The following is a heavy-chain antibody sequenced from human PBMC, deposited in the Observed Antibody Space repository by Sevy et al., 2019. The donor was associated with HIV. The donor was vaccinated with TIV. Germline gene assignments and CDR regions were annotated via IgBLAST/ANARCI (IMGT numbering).Heavy chain of an antibody. Sequence: SETLSLTCTVSGDSISNGDYYWGWIRQPPGKGPEWIVSIYYSGSTYYNPSLMSRVTISVDTSRNQFSLKLSSVTAADTAVYYCARPQYGGSHLLFDYWGQGTLVTVSS. V-gene: IGHV4-39*01. J-gene: IGHJ4*02. CDR1: GDSISNGDYY. CDR3: ARPQYGGSHLLFDY. CDR2: IYYSGST. D-gene: IGHD5-12*01.